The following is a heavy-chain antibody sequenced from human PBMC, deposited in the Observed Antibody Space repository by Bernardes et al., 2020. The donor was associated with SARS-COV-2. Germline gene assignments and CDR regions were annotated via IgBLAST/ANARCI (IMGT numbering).Heavy chain of an antibody. Sequence: GGSLRLSCAASGFTVSSNYMNWVRQAPGRGLEWVSLISSGGSTFYADSVKGRFTISRDNSKNTLYLLMNSLRAEDTAVYYCAKEGALGAYDTGNVLDYWGQGTLVTVSS. V-gene: IGHV3-53*01. J-gene: IGHJ4*02. D-gene: IGHD2-8*02. CDR3: AKEGALGAYDTGNVLDY. CDR2: ISSGGST. CDR1: GFTVSSNY.